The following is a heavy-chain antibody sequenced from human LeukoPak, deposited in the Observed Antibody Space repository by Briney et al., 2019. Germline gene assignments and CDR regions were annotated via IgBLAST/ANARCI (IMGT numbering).Heavy chain of an antibody. CDR2: INPNSGGT. CDR3: ARGEGNTMVRGVIHRDV. J-gene: IGHJ6*02. D-gene: IGHD3-10*01. V-gene: IGHV1-2*02. CDR1: GYTFTGYY. Sequence: GASVKVSCKASGYTFTGYYMHWVRQAPGQGLEWMGWINPNSGGTNYAQKFQGRVTMTRDTSISTAYMELSSLRSEDTAVYYCARGEGNTMVRGVIHRDVWGQGTTVTVSS.